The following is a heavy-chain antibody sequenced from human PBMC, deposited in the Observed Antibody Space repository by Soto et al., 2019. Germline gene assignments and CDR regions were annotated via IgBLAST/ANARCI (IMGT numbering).Heavy chain of an antibody. V-gene: IGHV3-33*01. D-gene: IGHD3-10*01. CDR1: GFTFSSYG. CDR3: ARAVRGREAFDI. CDR2: IWYDGSNK. Sequence: GGSLRLSCAASGFTFSSYGMHWVRQAPGKGLEWVAVIWYDGSNKYYADSVKGRFTISRDNSKNTLYLQMNSLRAEDTAVYYCARAVRGREAFDIWGKGTMVTVSS. J-gene: IGHJ3*02.